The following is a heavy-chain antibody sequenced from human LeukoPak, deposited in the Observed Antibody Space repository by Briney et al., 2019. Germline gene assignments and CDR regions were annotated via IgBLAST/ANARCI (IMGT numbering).Heavy chain of an antibody. CDR1: GGSISSGSYY. CDR3: ARGVGSSESNWFDP. Sequence: SQTLSLTCTVSGGSISSGSYYWSWIRQSAGKGLEWIGRIYSSGSTNYNPSLKSRLSMAVDTSKNQFSLKLTSVTAADTAIYYCARGVGSSESNWFDPWGQGTLATVSS. V-gene: IGHV4-61*02. D-gene: IGHD1-26*01. J-gene: IGHJ5*02. CDR2: IYSSGST.